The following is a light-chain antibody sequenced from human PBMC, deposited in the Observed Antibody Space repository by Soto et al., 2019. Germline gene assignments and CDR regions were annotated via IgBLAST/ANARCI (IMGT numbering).Light chain of an antibody. CDR1: QSLSGY. V-gene: IGKV3-20*01. CDR3: QQYGSSPPWT. J-gene: IGKJ1*01. Sequence: EIVMTQSSATLSVSPGERATLCCRASQSLSGYLAWYQQKPGQAPRLLIYGASSRATGIPDRFSGSGSGTDFTLTISRLEPEDFAVYYCQQYGSSPPWTFGQGTKVDIK. CDR2: GAS.